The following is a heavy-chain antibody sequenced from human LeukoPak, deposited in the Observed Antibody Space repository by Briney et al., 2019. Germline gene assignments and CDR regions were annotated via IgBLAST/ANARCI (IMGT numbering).Heavy chain of an antibody. CDR1: GGSISSYY. V-gene: IGHV4-4*09. CDR3: ARRKRGEYRGIYYYYMDV. J-gene: IGHJ6*03. Sequence: SETLSLTCTVPGGSISSYYWSWIRQPPGKRLEWIGYIYTSGSTNYNPSLKSRVTISVDTSKNQFSLKLSSVTAADTAVYYCARRKRGEYRGIYYYYMDVWGKGTTVTVSS. D-gene: IGHD3-16*01. CDR2: IYTSGST.